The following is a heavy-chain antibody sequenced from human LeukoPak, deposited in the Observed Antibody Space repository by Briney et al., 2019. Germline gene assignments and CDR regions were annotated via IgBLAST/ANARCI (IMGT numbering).Heavy chain of an antibody. CDR3: ARGVGGLGNMDV. Sequence: ASVKVSCKASGYTFTSYAMHWVRQAPGQRLEWMGWINAGNGNTKYSQKFQGRVTMTRNTSINTAYLELSSLRSDDTAVYFCARGVGGLGNMDVWGEGTTVIVSS. CDR2: INAGNGNT. J-gene: IGHJ6*03. D-gene: IGHD3-16*01. V-gene: IGHV1-3*01. CDR1: GYTFTSYA.